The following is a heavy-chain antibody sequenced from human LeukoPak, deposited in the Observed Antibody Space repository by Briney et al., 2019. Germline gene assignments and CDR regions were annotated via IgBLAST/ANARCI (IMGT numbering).Heavy chain of an antibody. J-gene: IGHJ6*02. D-gene: IGHD6-6*01. CDR3: ASVPHDYDYYGMDV. CDR2: IYHSGST. CDR1: GGSISSGGYS. V-gene: IGHV4-30-2*01. Sequence: NPSQTLSLTCAVSGGSISSGGYSWSWIRQPPGKGLEWIGYIYHSGSTYYNPSLKSRVTISVDRSKNQFSLKLSSVTAADTAVYYCASVPHDYDYYGMDVWGQGTTVTVSS.